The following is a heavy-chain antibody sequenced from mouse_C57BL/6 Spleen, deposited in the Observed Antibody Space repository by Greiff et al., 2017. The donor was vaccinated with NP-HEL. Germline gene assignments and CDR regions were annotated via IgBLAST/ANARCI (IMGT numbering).Heavy chain of an antibody. J-gene: IGHJ4*01. CDR2: ISYDGSN. CDR3: ARDSGSSYLYYAMDY. Sequence: EVQLVESGPGLVKPSQSLSLTCSVTGYSITSGYYWNWIRQFPGNKLEWMGYISYDGSNNYNPSLKNRISITRDTSKNQFFLKLNSVTTEDTATYYCARDSGSSYLYYAMDYWGQGTSVTVSS. V-gene: IGHV3-6*01. D-gene: IGHD1-1*01. CDR1: GYSITSGYY.